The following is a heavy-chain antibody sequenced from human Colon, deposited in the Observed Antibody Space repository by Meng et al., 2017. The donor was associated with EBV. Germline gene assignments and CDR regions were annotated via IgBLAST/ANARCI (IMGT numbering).Heavy chain of an antibody. CDR1: GDSISSTDYY. CDR3: ASSDYYRSDY. CDR2: IYYSGSR. J-gene: IGHJ4*02. V-gene: IGHV4-30-4*01. D-gene: IGHD3-22*01. Sequence: QVQLQESGPGLVKPSQTLSLTCTVSGDSISSTDYYWSWVRQPPGKGLEWIGYIYYSGSRYYNPSLKSRVTISLDKSKNQLSLKLNSVTAADTAVYYCASSDYYRSDYWGQGTLVTVSA.